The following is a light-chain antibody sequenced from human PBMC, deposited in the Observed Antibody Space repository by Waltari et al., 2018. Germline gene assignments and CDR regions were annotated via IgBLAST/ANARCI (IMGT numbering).Light chain of an antibody. V-gene: IGKV3-15*01. CDR3: QQYNNWPLT. Sequence: EIVMTQSPATLSVSPGKRAPLPCRASQSVSSNLAWYQQKPGQAHRLIIYGASTRATGIPARFSGSGSGTEFTLTISSLQSEDFAVYYCQQYNNWPLTFGGGTKMEIK. J-gene: IGKJ4*01. CDR1: QSVSSN. CDR2: GAS.